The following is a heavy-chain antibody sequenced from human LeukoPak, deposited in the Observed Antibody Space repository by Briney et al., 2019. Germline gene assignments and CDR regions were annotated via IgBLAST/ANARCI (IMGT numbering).Heavy chain of an antibody. CDR1: GFTSSSYS. J-gene: IGHJ5*02. CDR3: ARDRGFGREDWFDP. V-gene: IGHV3-21*01. Sequence: TGGSLRLSCAASGFTSSSYSMNWVRQAPGKGLEWVSSISSSSSYIYYADSVKGRFTISRDNAKNSLYLQMNSLRAEDTAVYYCARDRGFGREDWFDPWGQGTLVTVSS. CDR2: ISSSSSYI. D-gene: IGHD3-10*01.